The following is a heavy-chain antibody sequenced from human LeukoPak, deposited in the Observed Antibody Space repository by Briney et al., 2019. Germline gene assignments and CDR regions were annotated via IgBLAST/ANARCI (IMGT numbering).Heavy chain of an antibody. Sequence: GGSLRLSCAASGFTFSDYYMSWVRQAPGKGLEWVSYISSSSNKYYADSVKGRFTISRDNAKNSLYLQMNSLRAEDTAVYYCARKGNAFDFWGQGTMVTVSS. J-gene: IGHJ3*01. D-gene: IGHD3-10*01. CDR2: ISSSSNK. CDR3: ARKGNAFDF. V-gene: IGHV3-69-1*01. CDR1: GFTFSDYY.